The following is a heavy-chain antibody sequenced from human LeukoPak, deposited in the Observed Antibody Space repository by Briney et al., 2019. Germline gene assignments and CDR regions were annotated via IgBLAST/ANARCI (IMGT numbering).Heavy chain of an antibody. CDR2: ISYDGSNK. CDR3: AKPLGSSWDYYYYGMDV. Sequence: PGGSLRLSCAASGFTFSSYGMHWVRQAPGEGLEWVAVISYDGSNKYYADSVKGRFTISRDNSKNTLYLQMNSLRAEDTAVYYCAKPLGSSWDYYYYGMDVWGQGTTVTVSS. V-gene: IGHV3-30*18. D-gene: IGHD6-13*01. CDR1: GFTFSSYG. J-gene: IGHJ6*02.